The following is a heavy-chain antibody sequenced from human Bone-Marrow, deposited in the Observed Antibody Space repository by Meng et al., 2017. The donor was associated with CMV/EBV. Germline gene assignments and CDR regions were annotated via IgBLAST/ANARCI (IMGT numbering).Heavy chain of an antibody. D-gene: IGHD2-2*01. CDR2: KKQDGSEK. CDR1: GFTFSDYY. CDR3: ARAGGYQRAQGYAFDI. V-gene: IGHV3-7*01. J-gene: IGHJ3*02. Sequence: GGSLRLSCAASGFTFSDYYMSWNRQAPGKGLEWVANKKQDGSEKYYVDSVKGRFTISRDNAKNSLYLQMNSLRAEDTAVYYCARAGGYQRAQGYAFDIWAQGTMVTVPS.